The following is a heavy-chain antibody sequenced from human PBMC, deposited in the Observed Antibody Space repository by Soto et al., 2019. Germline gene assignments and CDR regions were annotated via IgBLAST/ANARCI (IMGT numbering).Heavy chain of an antibody. J-gene: IGHJ4*02. Sequence: SETLSLTCTVSGGSISSYYWSWIRQPPGKGLEWIGYIYYSGSTNYNPSLKRRVTISVDTSKTQFSLKLSSVTAADTAVYYCARGEDSSSGFDYWGQGTLVTVS. V-gene: IGHV4-59*01. CDR3: ARGEDSSSGFDY. D-gene: IGHD6-13*01. CDR1: GGSISSYY. CDR2: IYYSGST.